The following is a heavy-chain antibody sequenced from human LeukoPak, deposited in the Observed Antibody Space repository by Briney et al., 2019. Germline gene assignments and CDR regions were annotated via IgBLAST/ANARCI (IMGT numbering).Heavy chain of an antibody. J-gene: IGHJ4*02. D-gene: IGHD3-10*01. V-gene: IGHV1-2*02. CDR1: GYTFTGYY. CDR2: INPNSGGT. CDR3: ARAVDYYGSGSYYNPLDY. Sequence: ASVKVSCKASGYTFTGYYMHWVRQAPGQGLERMGWINPNSGGTNYAQKFQGRVTMTRDTSISAAYMELSRLRSDDTAVYYCARAVDYYGSGSYYNPLDYWGQGTLVTVSS.